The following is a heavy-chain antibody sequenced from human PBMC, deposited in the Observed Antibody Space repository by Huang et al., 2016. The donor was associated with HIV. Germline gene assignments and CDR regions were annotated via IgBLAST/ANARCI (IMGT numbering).Heavy chain of an antibody. Sequence: EVQLVESGGGLVQPGGSLRLSCAASGFTFSRYWMHWVRQAPGKGLVWVSRSNSDGSSTSYADAVKGRFTISRDNAKNTLYLQMNSLRAEDTAVYYCASLGLDWNSGGWGQGTLVTVSS. D-gene: IGHD1-7*01. CDR2: SNSDGSST. CDR3: ASLGLDWNSGG. CDR1: GFTFSRYW. J-gene: IGHJ4*02. V-gene: IGHV3-74*01.